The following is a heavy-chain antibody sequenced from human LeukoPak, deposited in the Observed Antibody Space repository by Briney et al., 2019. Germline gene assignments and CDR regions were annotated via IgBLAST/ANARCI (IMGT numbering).Heavy chain of an antibody. CDR2: ISGDGGGT. V-gene: IGHV3-43*02. Sequence: GGSLRLSCAASGFTFDDYAMQWVRQTPGKGLEWVSLISGDGGGTHYADSVKGRFTISRDNSKNSLYLQMNSLRTEDTALYYCVKGDSGDYAGLSSDYWGQGTLVTVSS. CDR3: VKGDSGDYAGLSSDY. J-gene: IGHJ4*02. CDR1: GFTFDDYA. D-gene: IGHD4-17*01.